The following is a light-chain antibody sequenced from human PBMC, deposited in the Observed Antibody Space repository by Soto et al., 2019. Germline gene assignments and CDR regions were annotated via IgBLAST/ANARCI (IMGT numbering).Light chain of an antibody. CDR3: QQYNDNWT. J-gene: IGKJ1*01. CDR1: QSISSW. Sequence: DIQMTQSPSTLSASVGDRVTITCRASQSISSWLAWHQQKPGKAPRLLIYKASNLESGVPPRFSGSGSGTEFTLTINSLQHDDSATYYCQQYNDNWTFGQGTKVEIK. V-gene: IGKV1-5*03. CDR2: KAS.